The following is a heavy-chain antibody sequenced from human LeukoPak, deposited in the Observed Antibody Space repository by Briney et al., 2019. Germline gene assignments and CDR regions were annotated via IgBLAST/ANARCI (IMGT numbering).Heavy chain of an antibody. V-gene: IGHV4-39*07. CDR3: AAMSLVAYYFDY. CDR2: IYYSGST. Sequence: SETLSLTCTVSRGSISSSSYYWGWIRQPPGKGLEWIGSIYYSGSTYYNPSLKSRVTISVDTSKNQFSLKLSSVTAADTAVYYCAAMSLVAYYFDYWGQGTLVTVSS. J-gene: IGHJ4*02. CDR1: RGSISSSSYY. D-gene: IGHD2-2*01.